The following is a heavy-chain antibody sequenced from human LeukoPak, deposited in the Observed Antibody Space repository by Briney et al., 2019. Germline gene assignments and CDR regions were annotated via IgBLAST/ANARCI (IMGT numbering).Heavy chain of an antibody. D-gene: IGHD7-27*01. V-gene: IGHV1-2*06. Sequence: GASVKVSCKASGYTVIGYFIHWVRQAPGQGLEWMGRINPNSGGTEYAQNFQGRVTMTRDTSISASNMELNRLTSNDTAVYYCARDLSSTPNWELDYWGQGTLVTVSS. CDR1: GYTVIGYF. J-gene: IGHJ4*02. CDR2: INPNSGGT. CDR3: ARDLSSTPNWELDY.